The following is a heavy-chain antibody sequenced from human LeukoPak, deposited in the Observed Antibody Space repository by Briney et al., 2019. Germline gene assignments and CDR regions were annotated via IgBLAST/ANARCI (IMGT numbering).Heavy chain of an antibody. CDR1: GYTFTSYD. J-gene: IGHJ3*02. CDR2: MNPNSGNT. Sequence: ASVKVSCKASGYTFTSYDINWVRQATGQGLEWMGWMNPNSGNTGYAQKFQGRVTITRNTSISTAYMELSSLRSEDTAVYYCASLHYDSSGYYYAVAGGAFDIWGQGTMVTVSS. V-gene: IGHV1-8*03. CDR3: ASLHYDSSGYYYAVAGGAFDI. D-gene: IGHD3-22*01.